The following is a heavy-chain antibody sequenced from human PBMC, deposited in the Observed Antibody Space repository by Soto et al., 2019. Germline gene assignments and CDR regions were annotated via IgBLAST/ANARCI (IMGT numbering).Heavy chain of an antibody. CDR1: GFSVKKSGVG. J-gene: IGHJ6*02. Sequence: QLTLKESGPTLVKPTQTLTPTCTCSGFSVKKSGVGVGWIRQPPGNTLEWLALIDWNDFKRYTPSLESRLTITTVTSKIEVVLSVTNVDPADTATYYCAHSRGYNGYEGPPLYAMDVWGQGTTVTVSS. CDR2: IDWNDFK. D-gene: IGHD5-12*01. V-gene: IGHV2-5*01. CDR3: AHSRGYNGYEGPPLYAMDV.